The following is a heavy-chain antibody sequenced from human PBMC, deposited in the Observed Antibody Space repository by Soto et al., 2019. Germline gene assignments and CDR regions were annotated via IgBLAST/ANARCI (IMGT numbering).Heavy chain of an antibody. J-gene: IGHJ3*02. CDR1: GGTFSSSA. D-gene: IGHD4-17*01. Sequence: QVQLVQSGAEVKKPGSSVKVSCKASGGTFSSSAINWVRQAPGQGPEWMGGIIPIFGTADYTQKFQRRVTITADESTSTAYMELSSLRSEDTDVYYCARGHEYGGNSDALDIWGQGTMVTVSS. V-gene: IGHV1-69*12. CDR3: ARGHEYGGNSDALDI. CDR2: IIPIFGTA.